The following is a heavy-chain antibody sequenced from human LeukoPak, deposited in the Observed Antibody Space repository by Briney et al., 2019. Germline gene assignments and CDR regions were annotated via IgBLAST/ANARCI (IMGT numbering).Heavy chain of an antibody. D-gene: IGHD5-24*01. J-gene: IGHJ4*02. CDR1: GYTFSDYG. CDR3: ARGGQDGKLDY. CDR2: ISPYNGNT. Sequence: GASVKVSCKTSGYTFSDYGISWVRQAPGQGLEWMGWISPYNGNTNLAQRFQGRVTMTTDTSTSTAYMELRSLRSDDTAMYYCARGGQDGKLDYWAREPWSPSPQ. V-gene: IGHV1-18*04.